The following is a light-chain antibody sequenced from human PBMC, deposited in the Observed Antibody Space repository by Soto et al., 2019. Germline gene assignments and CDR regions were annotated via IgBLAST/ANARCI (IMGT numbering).Light chain of an antibody. CDR1: ERISHS. Sequence: DIVLTQSPATLSLSPGNRVTLSFSANERISHSLAWYQQKPGQAPRILIYDASFRATGIPERFSGSGSGKDFTLSISSLEPEDFAVYYCQLSQQRSSWPPIAFGQGTRLEIK. CDR2: DAS. CDR3: QLSQQRSSWPPIA. V-gene: IGKV3-11*01. J-gene: IGKJ5*01.